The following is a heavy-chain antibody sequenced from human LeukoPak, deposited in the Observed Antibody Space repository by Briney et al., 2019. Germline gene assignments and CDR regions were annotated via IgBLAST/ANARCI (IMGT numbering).Heavy chain of an antibody. D-gene: IGHD1-26*01. J-gene: IGHJ4*02. Sequence: GGSLRLSCAASGFTFDDYAMHWVRQAPGKGLEWVSGISWISGSIGYADSVKGRLTISRDNAKNSLYLQMNSLRAEDTALYYCAKSGSGSYYGFFDYWGQGTLVTVSS. CDR1: GFTFDDYA. V-gene: IGHV3-9*01. CDR3: AKSGSGSYYGFFDY. CDR2: ISWISGSI.